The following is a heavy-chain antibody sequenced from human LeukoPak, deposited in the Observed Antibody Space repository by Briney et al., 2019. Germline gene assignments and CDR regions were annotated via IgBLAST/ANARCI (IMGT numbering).Heavy chain of an antibody. V-gene: IGHV4-61*05. CDR1: GGSISSSSHY. D-gene: IGHD1-26*01. CDR2: IYYSGST. Sequence: SETLSLTCTVSGGSISSSSHYWAWIRQPPGKGLEWIGYIYYSGSTNYNPSLKSRVTISVDTSKNHFSLKLSSVTAADTAVYYCARVGYSGTYLDYWGQGTLVTVSS. J-gene: IGHJ4*02. CDR3: ARVGYSGTYLDY.